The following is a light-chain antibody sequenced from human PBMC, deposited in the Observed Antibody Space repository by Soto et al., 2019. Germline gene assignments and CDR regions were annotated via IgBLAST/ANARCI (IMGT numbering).Light chain of an antibody. Sequence: IQMTQSPSSLSASVGDRVTITFRASQSISSYLNWYQQKPGKAPKLLIYAASSLQSGVPSRFSGSGSGTDFTLTISSLQPEDFATYYCQQSYSTPPYTFGQGTKLEIK. CDR3: QQSYSTPPYT. J-gene: IGKJ2*01. CDR1: QSISSY. V-gene: IGKV1-39*01. CDR2: AAS.